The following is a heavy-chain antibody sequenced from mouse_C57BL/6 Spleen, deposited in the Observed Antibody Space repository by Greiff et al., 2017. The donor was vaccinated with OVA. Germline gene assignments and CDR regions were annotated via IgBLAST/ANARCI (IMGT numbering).Heavy chain of an antibody. CDR3: ARSFITTVVATDY. V-gene: IGHV1-64*01. CDR1: GYTFTSYW. Sequence: VQLQQSGAELVKPGASVKLSCKASGYTFTSYWMHWVKQRPGQGLEWIGMIHPNSGSTNYNEKFKSKATLTVDKSSSTAYMQLSSLTSEDSAVDYCARSFITTVVATDYWGQGTLVTVSA. J-gene: IGHJ3*01. D-gene: IGHD1-1*01. CDR2: IHPNSGST.